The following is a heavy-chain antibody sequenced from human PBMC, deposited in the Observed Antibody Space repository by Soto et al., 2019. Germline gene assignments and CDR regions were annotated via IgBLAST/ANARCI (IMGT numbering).Heavy chain of an antibody. Sequence: PGESLKISCKGSGYSVNKYLIGWVRQMPGKGLEWMGVIYPGDSDIRYGPSFQGQVTISVDKTTSTACLQWRSLKASDTAVYYCARHYYPNPNLKYYFFYGLDVWGQGTTVTVSS. CDR2: IYPGDSDI. CDR3: ARHYYPNPNLKYYFFYGLDV. V-gene: IGHV5-51*01. CDR1: GYSVNKYL. D-gene: IGHD3-3*01. J-gene: IGHJ6*02.